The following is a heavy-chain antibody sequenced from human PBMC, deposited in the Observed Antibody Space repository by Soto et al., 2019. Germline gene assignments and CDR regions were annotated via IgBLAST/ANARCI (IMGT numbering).Heavy chain of an antibody. Sequence: QVQLQESGPGLVKPSGPLSLTCAVSGGSISSSNWWSWVRQPPGKGLEWIGEIYHSGSTTYNPSLKSRVTISVDKYKNQFSLKLISVTAADTAVYYCARAANQLRYRYFDYWGQGTLVTVSS. J-gene: IGHJ4*02. CDR1: GGSISSSNW. V-gene: IGHV4-4*02. CDR2: IYHSGST. CDR3: ARAANQLRYRYFDY. D-gene: IGHD2-2*01.